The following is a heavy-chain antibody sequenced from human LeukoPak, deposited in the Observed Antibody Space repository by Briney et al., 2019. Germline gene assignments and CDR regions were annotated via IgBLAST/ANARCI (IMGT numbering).Heavy chain of an antibody. CDR2: INPNSGGT. V-gene: IGHV1-2*02. CDR1: GYAFTGYY. Sequence: SVKVSCKASGYAFTGYYMHWVRQAPGQGLEWMGWINPNSGGTNYAQKFQGRVTMTRDTSISTAYMELSRLRSDDTAVYYCARELPRIQLWTTAPKHIGYWGQGTLVTVSS. D-gene: IGHD5-18*01. J-gene: IGHJ4*02. CDR3: ARELPRIQLWTTAPKHIGY.